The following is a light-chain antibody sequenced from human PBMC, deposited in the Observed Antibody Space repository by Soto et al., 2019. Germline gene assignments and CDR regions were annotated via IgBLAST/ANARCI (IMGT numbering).Light chain of an antibody. V-gene: IGKV4-1*01. J-gene: IGKJ4*01. CDR2: WAS. CDR3: QKYYKTPLT. CDR1: QSVLYSSDNKNY. Sequence: DIVMTQSPDSLAVSLGERATINCKSSQSVLYSSDNKNYLAWYQQKPGQSPKLLFYWASTRESGVPARFSGSESGTDFSLTISSLQAEDVAVYFCQKYYKTPLTFGGGTQVEIK.